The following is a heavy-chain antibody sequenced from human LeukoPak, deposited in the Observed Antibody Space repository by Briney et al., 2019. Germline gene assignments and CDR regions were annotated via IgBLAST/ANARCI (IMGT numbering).Heavy chain of an antibody. D-gene: IGHD1-26*01. J-gene: IGHJ6*03. CDR2: IYPGDSDT. Sequence: PGESLKISCKGSGYSFTSYWIGWVRQMPGKGLEWMGIIYPGDSDTRYSPSFQGQVTISADKSISTAYLQWSSLKASDTAMYYCASRNLWDSGYDHYYMDVWGKGTTVTVSS. V-gene: IGHV5-51*01. CDR1: GYSFTSYW. CDR3: ASRNLWDSGYDHYYMDV.